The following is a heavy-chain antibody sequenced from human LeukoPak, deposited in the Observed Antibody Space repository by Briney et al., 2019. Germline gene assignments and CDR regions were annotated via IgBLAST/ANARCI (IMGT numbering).Heavy chain of an antibody. J-gene: IGHJ4*02. D-gene: IGHD2-2*01. V-gene: IGHV3-53*01. CDR2: IYCGGST. Sequence: GGSLRLSGAASGFTASSNYMSWVRQAPGKGLEWGSVIYCGGSTYYADFVKGRFTISRYNSKNTLYMQMNSLRAEDTAVYYCAKSTVPTIYYFDYWGQGTLVTVSS. CDR3: AKSTVPTIYYFDY. CDR1: GFTASSNY.